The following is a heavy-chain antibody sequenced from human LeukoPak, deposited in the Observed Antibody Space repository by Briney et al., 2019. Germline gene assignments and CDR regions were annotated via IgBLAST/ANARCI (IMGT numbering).Heavy chain of an antibody. D-gene: IGHD1-7*01. CDR3: ARERHNWNYRGVALGAFDI. Sequence: SETLSLTCTVSGGSINSGSYYWTWLRQPAGKRLEWIGRIYKSGSTNYNPSLNSRVTISVDTSKNQFSLKLSSVTAADTAVYYCARERHNWNYRGVALGAFDIWGQGTMVTVSS. CDR1: GGSINSGSYY. CDR2: IYKSGST. V-gene: IGHV4-61*10. J-gene: IGHJ3*02.